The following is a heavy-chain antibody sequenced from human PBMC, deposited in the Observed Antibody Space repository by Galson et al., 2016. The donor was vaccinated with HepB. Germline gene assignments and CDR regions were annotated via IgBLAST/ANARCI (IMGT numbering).Heavy chain of an antibody. D-gene: IGHD5-12*01. CDR2: IWYDGSNK. CDR3: ARDSGYDPYRYSFSDY. Sequence: SLRLSCAASGFIFRNYGIHWVRQAPGRGLEWVAVIWYDGSNKYYADSVKGRFTISRDNSKNTLYLQMNSLRAEDTAVYYCARDSGYDPYRYSFSDYWGQGTLVTVSS. V-gene: IGHV3-33*01. CDR1: GFIFRNYG. J-gene: IGHJ4*02.